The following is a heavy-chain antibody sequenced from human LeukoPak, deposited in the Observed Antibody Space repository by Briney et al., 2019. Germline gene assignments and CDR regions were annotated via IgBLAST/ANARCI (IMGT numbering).Heavy chain of an antibody. CDR1: GFTFSSHS. J-gene: IGHJ5*02. Sequence: PGGSLGLSCAASGFTFSSHSINWVRQAPGKGLEWVSYISGSSTTIYYADSVKGRFTISRDNAKNSLYLQMNSLRDEDTAVYYCARDLVGATASWGQGTLVTVSS. CDR2: ISGSSTTI. CDR3: ARDLVGATAS. D-gene: IGHD1-26*01. V-gene: IGHV3-48*02.